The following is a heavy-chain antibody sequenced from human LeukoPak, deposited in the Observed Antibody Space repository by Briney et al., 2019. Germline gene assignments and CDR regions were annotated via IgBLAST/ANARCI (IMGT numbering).Heavy chain of an antibody. Sequence: SETLSLTCTISAASIRSSSHHWGWIRHSPGKGLEWIGSIYYGQTIYYNPSLNSRVTISVVTSKDQFTLQLNSVTAADTAVYYCARLVDTAMVKFFDYWGQGTLVTVSS. CDR2: IYYGQTI. J-gene: IGHJ4*02. V-gene: IGHV4-39*01. CDR3: ARLVDTAMVKFFDY. D-gene: IGHD5-18*01. CDR1: AASIRSSSHH.